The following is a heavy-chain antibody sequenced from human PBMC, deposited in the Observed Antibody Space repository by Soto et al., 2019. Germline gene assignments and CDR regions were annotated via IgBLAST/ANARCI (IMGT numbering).Heavy chain of an antibody. V-gene: IGHV5-51*01. CDR2: IYPGDSDT. D-gene: IGHD4-17*01. CDR1: GYSFTSYW. Sequence: GESLKISCKGSGYSFTSYWIGWVRQMPGKGLEWMGIIYPGDSDTRYSPSFPGQVTISADKSISTAYLQWSSLKASDTAMYYCARQIRFFDGLTKVTSYGMDVWGQGTTVTVS. CDR3: ARQIRFFDGLTKVTSYGMDV. J-gene: IGHJ6*02.